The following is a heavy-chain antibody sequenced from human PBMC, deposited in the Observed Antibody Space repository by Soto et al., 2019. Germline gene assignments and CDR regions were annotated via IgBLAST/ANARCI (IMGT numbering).Heavy chain of an antibody. Sequence: GGSLRLSCATSGFNFNNYAMSWVRQAPGERLEWVSFISSSGGTTYYADSVKGRFTISRDNSRNTVFLQMNTLGAEDTAIYYCANFMTVTGPGWGPASAYWGQGTRVTVS. V-gene: IGHV3-23*01. CDR1: GFNFNNYA. CDR3: ANFMTVTGPGWGPASAY. CDR2: ISSSGGTT. J-gene: IGHJ4*02. D-gene: IGHD6-19*01.